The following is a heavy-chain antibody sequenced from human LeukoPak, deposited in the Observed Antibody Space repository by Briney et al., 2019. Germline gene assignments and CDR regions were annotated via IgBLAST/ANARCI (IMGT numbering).Heavy chain of an antibody. J-gene: IGHJ4*02. CDR2: IRSTANGYAT. V-gene: IGHV3-73*01. CDR1: GFTFSGSA. CDR3: TGNYYGSGSYADFDY. D-gene: IGHD3-10*01. Sequence: GGSLRLPCAASGFTFSGSALHWVRQASGKGLEWVGRIRSTANGYATAYAASVKGRFTISRDDSKNTAYLQMDSLKTEDTAVYYCTGNYYGSGSYADFDYWGQGTLVTVSS.